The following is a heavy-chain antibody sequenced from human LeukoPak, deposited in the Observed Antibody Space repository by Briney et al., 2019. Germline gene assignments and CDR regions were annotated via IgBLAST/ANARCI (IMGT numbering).Heavy chain of an antibody. CDR2: IYYSGST. J-gene: IGHJ4*02. D-gene: IGHD4/OR15-4a*01. Sequence: SSETLSLTCTVSGGSISSYYWSWIRQPPGKGLEWIGYIYYSGSTNYNPSLKSRVTISVDTSKNQFSLKLSSVTAADTAVYYCASSGSLTTADYWGQGTLVTVSS. V-gene: IGHV4-59*08. CDR1: GGSISSYY. CDR3: ASSGSLTTADY.